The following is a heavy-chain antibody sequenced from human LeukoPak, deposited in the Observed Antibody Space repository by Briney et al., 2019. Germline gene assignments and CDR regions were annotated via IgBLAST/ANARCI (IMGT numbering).Heavy chain of an antibody. CDR2: IKSKTDGGTT. CDR3: TTVIGSSGYYSDY. V-gene: IGHV3-15*01. Sequence: GGSLRLSCAASGFTFSSYWMSWVRQAPGKGLEWVGRIKSKTDGGTTDYAAPVKGRFTISRDDSKNTLYQQMNSLKTEDTAVYYCTTVIGSSGYYSDYWGQGTLVTVSS. D-gene: IGHD3-22*01. CDR1: GFTFSSYW. J-gene: IGHJ4*02.